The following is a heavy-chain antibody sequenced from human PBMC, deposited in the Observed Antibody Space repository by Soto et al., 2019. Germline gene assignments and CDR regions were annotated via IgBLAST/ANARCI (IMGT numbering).Heavy chain of an antibody. CDR3: ARTPLRYFDWSPGDYYDY. J-gene: IGHJ4*02. Sequence: SETLSLTCTVSGGSISSGGYYWSWIRQHPGKGLEWIGYIYYSGSTYYNPSLKSRVTISVDTSKNQFSLKLSSVTAADTAVYYCARTPLRYFDWSPGDYYDYWGQGTLDTVSS. CDR2: IYYSGST. V-gene: IGHV4-31*03. D-gene: IGHD3-9*01. CDR1: GGSISSGGYY.